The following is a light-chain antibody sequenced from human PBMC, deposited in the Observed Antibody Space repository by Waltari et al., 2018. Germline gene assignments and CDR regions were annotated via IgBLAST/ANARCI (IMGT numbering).Light chain of an antibody. CDR1: QSISSY. V-gene: IGKV1-39*01. CDR2: AAS. J-gene: IGKJ1*01. Sequence: DIQMTQSPSPLSASVVDRVTITCRASQSISSYLNWYQQKPGKAPKLLIYAASSLQSEVPSRFSGSGSGTDFTLTISSLQPEDFATYYCQQSYRTPGTFGQGTKVEIK. CDR3: QQSYRTPGT.